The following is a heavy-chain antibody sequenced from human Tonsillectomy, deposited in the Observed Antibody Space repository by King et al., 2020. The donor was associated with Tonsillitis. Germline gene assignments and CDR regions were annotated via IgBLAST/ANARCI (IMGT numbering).Heavy chain of an antibody. CDR1: GITFSSYG. Sequence: VQLVESGGGVVQPGGSLRLSCAASGITFSSYGMHWVRQAPGKGLEWVAFIRYDGTNKKYADSVKGRFTISSGNFKNTLYLQMNSLRAEDTSVYYCAIAGYSCYYLIEAGYYGMDVWGQGTTVTVSS. V-gene: IGHV3-30*02. D-gene: IGHD5-12*01. CDR2: IRYDGTNK. J-gene: IGHJ6*02. CDR3: AIAGYSCYYLIEAGYYGMDV.